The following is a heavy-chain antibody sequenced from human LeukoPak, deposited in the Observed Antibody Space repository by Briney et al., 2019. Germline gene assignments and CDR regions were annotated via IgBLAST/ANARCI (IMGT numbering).Heavy chain of an antibody. CDR1: GLTFSSYS. D-gene: IGHD2-15*01. CDR2: ISSDSGAR. J-gene: IGHJ5*02. V-gene: IGHV3-48*01. Sequence: GGSLRLSCGAWGLTFSSYSMNWVRQAPGKGLEWVSYISSDSGARYYADCVKGRFTISRDNAKDSLYLLMNSLRAEDTAVYYCARATQPGFDPWGQGTLVTVSS. CDR3: ARATQPGFDP.